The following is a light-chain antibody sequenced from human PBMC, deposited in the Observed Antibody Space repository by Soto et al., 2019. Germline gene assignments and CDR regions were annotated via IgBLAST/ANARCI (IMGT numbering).Light chain of an antibody. CDR2: GNS. Sequence: QSVLTQPPSVSGAPGQRVTISCTGSSSNIGAGYYVHWYQQLPGTAPKLLIYGNSIRPSGVPDRFSGSKSGTSASLAITGLQAEDEADYYCQSYDSSLYVFGTGT. V-gene: IGLV1-40*01. CDR1: SSNIGAGYY. J-gene: IGLJ1*01. CDR3: QSYDSSLYV.